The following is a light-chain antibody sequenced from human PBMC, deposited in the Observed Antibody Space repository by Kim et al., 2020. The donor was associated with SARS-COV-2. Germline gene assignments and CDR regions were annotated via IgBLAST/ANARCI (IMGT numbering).Light chain of an antibody. CDR3: QQYTNSPPEYT. V-gene: IGKV3-15*01. CDR2: AAS. Sequence: EIVMTQSPATLSVSPGERATLSCRASQSVRSNLAWYQQKPSQAPRLLIYAASTRATGIPARFSGSGSGTEFTLTISSLQSEDFAVYYCQQYTNSPPEYTFGQGTKLEI. CDR1: QSVRSN. J-gene: IGKJ2*01.